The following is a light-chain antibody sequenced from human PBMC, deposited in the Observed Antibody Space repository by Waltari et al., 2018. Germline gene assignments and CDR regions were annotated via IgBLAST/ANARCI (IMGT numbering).Light chain of an antibody. Sequence: IQVTQSPSSLSASVGGTITITCRASEAVTASPAWYQQIPGTAPKLLLYGASRLQTAVPSRFSGSGSEADFSLTITSLQPEDFATYSCQQYYRTSLPLDAGTRVEI. CDR2: GAS. CDR1: EAVTAS. V-gene: IGKV1-NL1*01. CDR3: QQYYRTSLP. J-gene: IGKJ4*01.